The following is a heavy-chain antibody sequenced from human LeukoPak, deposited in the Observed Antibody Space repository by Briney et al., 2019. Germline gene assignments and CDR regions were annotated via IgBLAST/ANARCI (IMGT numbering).Heavy chain of an antibody. J-gene: IGHJ4*02. Sequence: GGSLRLSCAASGFTFSSYGMHWVRQAPGKGLEWVAVISYDGSNKYYADSVKGRFTISRDNSKNTLYLQMDSLRAEDTAVYYCAKDEASDYWGQGTLVTVSS. CDR2: ISYDGSNK. D-gene: IGHD2-21*01. CDR3: AKDEASDY. V-gene: IGHV3-30*18. CDR1: GFTFSSYG.